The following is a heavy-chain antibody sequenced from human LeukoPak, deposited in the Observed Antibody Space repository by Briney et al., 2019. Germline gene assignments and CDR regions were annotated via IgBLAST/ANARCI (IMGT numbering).Heavy chain of an antibody. CDR1: GFTFSSYG. CDR2: IRYDGSNK. CDR3: ARVDYYDSSGLAP. D-gene: IGHD3-22*01. Sequence: PGRSLRLSCAASGFTFSSYGMHWVRQAPGKGLEWVAVIRYDGSNKYYADSVKGRFTISRDNSKNTLYLQMNSLRAEDTAVYYCARVDYYDSSGLAPWGQGTLVTVSS. V-gene: IGHV3-33*01. J-gene: IGHJ5*02.